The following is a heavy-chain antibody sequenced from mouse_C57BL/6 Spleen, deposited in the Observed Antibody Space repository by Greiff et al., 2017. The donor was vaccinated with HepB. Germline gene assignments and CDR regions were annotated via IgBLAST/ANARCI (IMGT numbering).Heavy chain of an antibody. J-gene: IGHJ2*01. CDR3: ARDRVDSSGSFDY. D-gene: IGHD3-2*02. Sequence: EVKLVESGGGLVKPGGSLKLSCAASGFTFSSYAMSWVRQTPEKRLEWVATISDGGSYTYYPDNVKGRFTISRDNAKNNLYLQMSHLKSEDTAMYYCARDRVDSSGSFDYWGQGTTLTVSS. V-gene: IGHV5-4*01. CDR1: GFTFSSYA. CDR2: ISDGGSYT.